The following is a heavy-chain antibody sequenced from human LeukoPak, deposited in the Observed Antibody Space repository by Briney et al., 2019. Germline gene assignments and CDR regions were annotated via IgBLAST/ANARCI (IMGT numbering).Heavy chain of an antibody. CDR2: INSDGSST. Sequence: GGSLRLSCAASGFTFSSYWMHWVRQAPGKGLVWVSRINSDGSSTSYADSVKGRFTISRDNAKNTLYLQIHSLRAEDTAVYYCVREVAADFDYWGQGTPVTVPS. CDR3: VREVAADFDY. V-gene: IGHV3-74*01. D-gene: IGHD6-13*01. CDR1: GFTFSSYW. J-gene: IGHJ4*02.